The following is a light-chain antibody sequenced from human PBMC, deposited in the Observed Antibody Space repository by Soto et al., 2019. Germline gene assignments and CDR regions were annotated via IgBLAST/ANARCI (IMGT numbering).Light chain of an antibody. Sequence: QSALTQPASVSGSPGQSIAISCTGTSSDVGGYSYVSWYQQQPGKAPKLVISDVSNRPSGVSDRLSGSKSGNTASLTISVLQTEDEADYYCASYTTSSTYVFGTGTKVTVL. CDR1: SSDVGGYSY. CDR2: DVS. V-gene: IGLV2-14*01. CDR3: ASYTTSSTYV. J-gene: IGLJ1*01.